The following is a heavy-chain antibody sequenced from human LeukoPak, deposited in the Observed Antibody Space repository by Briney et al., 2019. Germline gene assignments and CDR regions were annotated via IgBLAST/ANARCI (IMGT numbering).Heavy chain of an antibody. CDR3: ARRGDPDLYDFWSGYYQYYFDY. J-gene: IGHJ4*02. CDR2: IKQDGSEK. V-gene: IGHV3-7*01. CDR1: GFTFSSYW. Sequence: GGSLRLSCAASGFTFSSYWMSWVRQAPGKGLEWVANIKQDGSEKYYVDSVKGRFTISRDNAKNSLYLQMNSLRAEDTAVYYCARRGDPDLYDFWSGYYQYYFDYWGQGTLVTVSS. D-gene: IGHD3-3*01.